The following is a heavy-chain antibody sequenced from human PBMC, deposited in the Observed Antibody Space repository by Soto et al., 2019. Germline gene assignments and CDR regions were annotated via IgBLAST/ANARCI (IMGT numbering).Heavy chain of an antibody. J-gene: IGHJ4*02. CDR1: GGPFSNDI. CDR3: ARDSPIGSTFSGYDAIDY. CDR2: IIPLLSTS. Sequence: QVQLVQSGAEVKKPGSSVKVSCKASGGPFSNDIITWVRQAPGQGLEWMGRIIPLLSTSTYAQKLQGRLTITADRSTGTAYMELNNLRSEDTAVYYCARDSPIGSTFSGYDAIDYWGQGTRITVSS. D-gene: IGHD5-12*01. V-gene: IGHV1-69*08.